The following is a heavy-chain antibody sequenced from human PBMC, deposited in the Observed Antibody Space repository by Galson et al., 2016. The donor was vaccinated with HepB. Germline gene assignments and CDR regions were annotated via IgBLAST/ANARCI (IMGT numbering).Heavy chain of an antibody. Sequence: SLRLSCAASGFTFSSNWMSWVRQAPGKGLEWVASIKEDGSETYYVDSVKGRFTISRGNAKNSLYLQMSSLRAEDTAVFYCARLRTRSYFDYWGQGTLVTVSS. CDR3: ARLRTRSYFDY. V-gene: IGHV3-7*01. J-gene: IGHJ4*02. CDR1: GFTFSSNW. CDR2: IKEDGSET.